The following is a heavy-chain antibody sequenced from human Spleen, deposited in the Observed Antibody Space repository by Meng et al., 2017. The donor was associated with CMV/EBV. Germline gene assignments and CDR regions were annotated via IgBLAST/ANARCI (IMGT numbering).Heavy chain of an antibody. CDR1: GYTFTSYY. CDR2: INLSAGSI. CDR3: ATLVYCGGDCYPEDYYYYGMDV. D-gene: IGHD2-21*01. J-gene: IGHJ6*02. V-gene: IGHV1-46*01. Sequence: ASVKVSCKASGYTFTSYYMHWVRQAPGQGLEWMGIINLSAGSITYAQKFQGRVTMTRDTSTSTLYMELSSLRSEDTAVYYCATLVYCGGDCYPEDYYYYGMDVWGQGTTVTVSS.